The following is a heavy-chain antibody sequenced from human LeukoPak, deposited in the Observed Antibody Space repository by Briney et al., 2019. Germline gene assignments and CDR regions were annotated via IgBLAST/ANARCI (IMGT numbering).Heavy chain of an antibody. CDR2: INTDGSST. J-gene: IGHJ6*03. D-gene: IGHD3-10*01. V-gene: IGHV3-74*01. CDR1: GFTFSSYW. CDR3: AKEDSYGSGTPNLWYMDV. Sequence: GGSLRLSCAASGFTFSSYWMHWVRQAPGKGLVWVSRINTDGSSTSYADSVKGRFTISRDNSKNTLYLQMNSLRAEDTAVYYCAKEDSYGSGTPNLWYMDVWGKGTTVTVSS.